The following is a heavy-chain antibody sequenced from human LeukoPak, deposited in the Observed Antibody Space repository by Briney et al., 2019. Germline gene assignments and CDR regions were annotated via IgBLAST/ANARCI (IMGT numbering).Heavy chain of an antibody. J-gene: IGHJ4*02. V-gene: IGHV3-9*01. CDR3: AKDPHRQYDSSGYSPLGFDY. CDR1: GFTFDDYA. Sequence: PGGSLRLSCAASGFTFDDYAMHWVRQAPGKGLEWVSGISWNGGSIGYADSVKGRFTISRDNAKNSLYLQMNSLRAEDTALYYCAKDPHRQYDSSGYSPLGFDYWGQGTLVTVSS. D-gene: IGHD3-22*01. CDR2: ISWNGGSI.